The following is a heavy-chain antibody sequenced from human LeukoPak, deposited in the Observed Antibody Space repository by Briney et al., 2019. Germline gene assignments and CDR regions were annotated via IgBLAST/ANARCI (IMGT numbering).Heavy chain of an antibody. J-gene: IGHJ3*02. CDR1: GFTFSSYG. CDR3: AREGDGYNKRALDAFDI. Sequence: GGSLRLSCAASGFTFSSYGIHWVRQAPGKGLEWVSYISSSGSTIYYADSVKGRFTISRDNAKNSLYLQMNSLRAEDTAVYYCAREGDGYNKRALDAFDIWGQGTMVTVSS. D-gene: IGHD5-24*01. V-gene: IGHV3-48*04. CDR2: ISSSGSTI.